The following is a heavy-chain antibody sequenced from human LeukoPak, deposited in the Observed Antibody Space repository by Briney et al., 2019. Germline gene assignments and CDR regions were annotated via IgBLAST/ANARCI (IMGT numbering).Heavy chain of an antibody. CDR3: ARDYDSSGFIGH. Sequence: PSQTLSLTCTVSGGSISSGGYYWIWIRQHPGKGLKWNGYIYYSRSTYYNPSFKSRVTISVDTSKNQFSLNMSSVTAADTAVYYCARDYDSSGFIGHWGQGTLVTVSS. CDR1: GGSISSGGYY. D-gene: IGHD3-22*01. CDR2: IYYSRST. J-gene: IGHJ5*02. V-gene: IGHV4-31*03.